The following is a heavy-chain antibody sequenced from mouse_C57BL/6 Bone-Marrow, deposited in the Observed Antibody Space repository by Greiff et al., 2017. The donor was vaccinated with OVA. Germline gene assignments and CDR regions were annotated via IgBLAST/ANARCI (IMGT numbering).Heavy chain of an antibody. V-gene: IGHV1-61*01. CDR3: ARRHYYDSY. D-gene: IGHD2-4*01. CDR2: IYPSDSET. Sequence: QVQLQQPGAELVKPGASVKMSCKASGYTFTSYWMDWVKQRPGQGLEWIGNIYPSDSETHYNQKFKDKATLTVDKSSSTAYMQLSSLTSEDSAVYYCARRHYYDSYWGQGTLVTVSA. J-gene: IGHJ3*01. CDR1: GYTFTSYW.